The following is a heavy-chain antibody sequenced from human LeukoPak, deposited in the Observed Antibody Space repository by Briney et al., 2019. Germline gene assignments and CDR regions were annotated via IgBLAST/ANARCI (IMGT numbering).Heavy chain of an antibody. Sequence: ASVKVSCKVSGYTLTELSMHWVRQAPGKGLEWMGGFDPEDGETIYAQKFQGRVTMTEDTSTDTAYMELSSLRSEDTAVYYCATPPPAVGRYYYYYYMDVWGKGTTVTVSS. CDR3: ATPPPAVGRYYYYYYMDV. J-gene: IGHJ6*03. CDR1: GYTLTELS. V-gene: IGHV1-24*01. CDR2: FDPEDGET.